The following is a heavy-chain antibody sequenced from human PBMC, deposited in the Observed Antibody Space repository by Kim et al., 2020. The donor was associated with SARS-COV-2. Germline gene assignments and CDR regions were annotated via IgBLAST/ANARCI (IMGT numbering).Heavy chain of an antibody. Sequence: SVKVSCKVSVYTFRGLGMSWVRQAPGQGLEWMGRIIPFGGVVQYAQKFQGRVTMTADTSTSTVYMEVSSLRSEDTAVYYCAAPGDDFEDYFGLDDRGQG. J-gene: IGHJ6*02. CDR3: AAPGDDFEDYFGLDD. D-gene: IGHD2-21*01. CDR2: IIPFGGVV. V-gene: IGHV1-69*04. CDR1: VYTFRGLG.